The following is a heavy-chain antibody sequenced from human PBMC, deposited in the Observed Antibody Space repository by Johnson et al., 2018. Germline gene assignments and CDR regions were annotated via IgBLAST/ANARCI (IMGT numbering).Heavy chain of an antibody. J-gene: IGHJ6*04. D-gene: IGHD4/OR15-4a*01. CDR2: ISRSGSPI. CDR1: GFTFSDYY. Sequence: QVQLVQSGGGLVKPGGSLRLSCAASGFTFSDYYMSWIRQAPGKGLEWVSYISRSGSPIYYAASMKGSFTISRDNAKNSLYLQMNSLRAEDTDVYYWARGRGADYSHMDVWGKGTTVTVSS. CDR3: ARGRGADYSHMDV. V-gene: IGHV3-11*04.